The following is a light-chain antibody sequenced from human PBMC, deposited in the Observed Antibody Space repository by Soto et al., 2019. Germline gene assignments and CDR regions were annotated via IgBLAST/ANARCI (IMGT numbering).Light chain of an antibody. CDR3: QQYGSSPTWT. J-gene: IGKJ1*01. V-gene: IGKV3-20*01. CDR1: QSVGSSD. CDR2: GAS. Sequence: EIVLTQSPGTLSLSPGERATLSCRASQSVGSSDLAWYQQKPGQAPRLLIYGASSRATGIPDRFSGSGSGTDFTLTISRLEPEDFAVYYCQQYGSSPTWTFGQGTKVEI.